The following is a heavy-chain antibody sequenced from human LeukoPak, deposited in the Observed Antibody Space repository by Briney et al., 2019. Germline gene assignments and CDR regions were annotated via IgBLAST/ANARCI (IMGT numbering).Heavy chain of an antibody. Sequence: GGSLRLSCAASGFTFSSYSMNWVRQAPGKGLEWVSSISSSSSYIYYADSVKGRFTIPRDNAKNSLYLQMNSLRAEDTAVYYCARGPGAARLGYWGQGTLVTVSS. D-gene: IGHD6-6*01. V-gene: IGHV3-21*01. CDR2: ISSSSSYI. CDR3: ARGPGAARLGY. CDR1: GFTFSSYS. J-gene: IGHJ4*02.